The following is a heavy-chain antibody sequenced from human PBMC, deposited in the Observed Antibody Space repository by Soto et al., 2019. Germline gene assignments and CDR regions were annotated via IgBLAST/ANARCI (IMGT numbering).Heavy chain of an antibody. J-gene: IGHJ4*02. CDR3: AKGKANPVFGVYTLFDY. CDR1: GFTFSSYA. D-gene: IGHD3-3*01. CDR2: ISGNGGYT. V-gene: IGHV3-23*01. Sequence: GGSLRLSCAASGFTFSSYAMTWVRQAPGKGLEWVSTISGNGGYTYYSDSVRGRFTISRDNSKKTLYLQMDSLKADDTAVFYCAKGKANPVFGVYTLFDYWGKGTQGTGAS.